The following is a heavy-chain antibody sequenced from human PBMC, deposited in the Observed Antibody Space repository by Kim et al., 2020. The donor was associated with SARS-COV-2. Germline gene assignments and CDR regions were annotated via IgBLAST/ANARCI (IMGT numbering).Heavy chain of an antibody. CDR1: GDSISSSYY. CDR2: IYYSGST. CDR3: ARLQGGSY. Sequence: SETLSLTCTVSGDSISSSYYWGWIRQPPGKGLEWIGTIYYSGSTYYNPSLKSRLTISVDTSKNQFSLKLTSVTAADTAVYYCARLQGGSYWGQGTPVTVSS. J-gene: IGHJ4*02. V-gene: IGHV4-39*01. D-gene: IGHD1-1*01.